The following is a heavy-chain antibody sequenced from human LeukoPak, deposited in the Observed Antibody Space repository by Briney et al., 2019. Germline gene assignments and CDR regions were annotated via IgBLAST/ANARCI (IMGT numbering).Heavy chain of an antibody. CDR3: ARTGYSSSYRFTGDY. CDR1: GYTFTCYY. CDR2: INLNSGGT. V-gene: IGHV1-2*02. D-gene: IGHD6-13*01. Sequence: GASVKVSCKASGYTFTCYYMHWVRQAPGQGLEWMGWINLNSGGTKYAQKFQGRVTMTRDTSISTAYMELSRLRSDDTAVYYCARTGYSSSYRFTGDYWGQGTLVTVSS. J-gene: IGHJ4*02.